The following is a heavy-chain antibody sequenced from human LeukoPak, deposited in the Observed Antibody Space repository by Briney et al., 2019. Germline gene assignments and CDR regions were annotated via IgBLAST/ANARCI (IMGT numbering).Heavy chain of an antibody. Sequence: PGGSLRLSCAASGFTVGTNYISWVRQAPGKGLEWVSIIHSAGTVFYADSVKGRFTISRDSSRNTVYLLLNNVRAEDTAMYYCAKDPVVATPDDAFDIWGQGTMVTVSS. V-gene: IGHV3-53*01. CDR1: GFTVGTNY. J-gene: IGHJ3*02. CDR3: AKDPVVATPDDAFDI. D-gene: IGHD2-21*01. CDR2: IHSAGTV.